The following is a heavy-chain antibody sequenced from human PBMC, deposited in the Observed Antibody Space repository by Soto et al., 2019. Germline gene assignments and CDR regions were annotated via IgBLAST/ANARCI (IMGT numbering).Heavy chain of an antibody. Sequence: PSETLSLTCTVSGGSISSGGYYWSWIRQHPGKGLEWIGYIYYSGSTYYNPSLKRRVTISVDTSKNQFSLKLSSVTAADTAVYYCARGRTSSPAPDDYWGQGTLVTVSS. J-gene: IGHJ4*02. CDR1: GGSISSGGYY. D-gene: IGHD2-2*01. V-gene: IGHV4-31*03. CDR3: ARGRTSSPAPDDY. CDR2: IYYSGST.